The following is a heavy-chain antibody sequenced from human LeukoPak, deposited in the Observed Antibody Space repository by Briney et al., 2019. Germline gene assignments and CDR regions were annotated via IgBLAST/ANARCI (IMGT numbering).Heavy chain of an antibody. V-gene: IGHV3-7*01. CDR2: IKQEGSET. Sequence: TGGSLRLSCTVSEVTFSNYWMSWVRQAPGKGLEWVANIKQEGSETYSVDSVKGRFTISRDNAKNSLYLQVNSLRAEDTALYYCARGGQYSGYYYFDYWGQGTLVTVSS. CDR3: ARGGQYSGYYYFDY. J-gene: IGHJ4*02. CDR1: EVTFSNYW. D-gene: IGHD3-22*01.